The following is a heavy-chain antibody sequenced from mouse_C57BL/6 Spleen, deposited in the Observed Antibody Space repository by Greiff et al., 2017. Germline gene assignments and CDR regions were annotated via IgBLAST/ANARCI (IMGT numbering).Heavy chain of an antibody. V-gene: IGHV1-53*01. CDR1: GYAFSSYW. J-gene: IGHJ2*01. CDR2: INPSNGGT. CDR3: ARVATVVAPDY. Sequence: VQLQQSGAELVKPGASVKISCKASGYAFSSYWMHWVKQRPGQGLEWIGNINPSNGGTNYNEKFKSKATLTVDKSSSTAYMQLSSLTSEDSAVYYCARVATVVAPDYWGQGTTLTVSS. D-gene: IGHD1-1*01.